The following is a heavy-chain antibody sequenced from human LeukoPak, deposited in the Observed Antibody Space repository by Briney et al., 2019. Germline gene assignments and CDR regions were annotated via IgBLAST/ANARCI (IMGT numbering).Heavy chain of an antibody. D-gene: IGHD2-21*02. CDR2: IIPIFGTA. CDR1: GGTFSSHA. Sequence: SVKVSCKASGGTFSSHAISWVRQAPGQGLEWMGGIIPIFGTANYAQKFQGRVTITADESTSTAYMELSSLRSEDTAVYYCARAVVVTEPNWFDPWGQGTLVTVSS. CDR3: ARAVVVTEPNWFDP. J-gene: IGHJ5*02. V-gene: IGHV1-69*13.